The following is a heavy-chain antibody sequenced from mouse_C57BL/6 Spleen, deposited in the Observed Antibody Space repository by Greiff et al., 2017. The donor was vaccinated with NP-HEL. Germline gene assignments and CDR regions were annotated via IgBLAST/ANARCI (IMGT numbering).Heavy chain of an antibody. CDR2: IDPTGGYT. CDR3: ATFITTVGY. Sequence: QVQLQQPGAELVMPGASVKLSCKASGYTFTSYWMHWVKQRPGQGLEWIGEIDPTGGYTNYNQKFKGKSTLTVDKSSSTAYMQLSSLTSEDSAVYYYATFITTVGYWGQGTTLSVSS. D-gene: IGHD1-1*01. V-gene: IGHV1-69*01. CDR1: GYTFTSYW. J-gene: IGHJ2*01.